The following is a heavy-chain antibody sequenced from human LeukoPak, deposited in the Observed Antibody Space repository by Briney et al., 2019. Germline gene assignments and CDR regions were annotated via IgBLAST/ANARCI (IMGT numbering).Heavy chain of an antibody. D-gene: IGHD2-2*01. CDR3: ARNITSVIPAGYFDY. V-gene: IGHV4-39*01. J-gene: IGHJ4*02. Sequence: SETLSLTCSVSGGSIGSGRYYWAWLRQPPGKGLEWFGSIYDTWSTSYNPSLKSRGTMSVDTSKNQFSLRLSSVTAADTAVYYCARNITSVIPAGYFDYWGQGTLVTVSS. CDR2: IYDTWST. CDR1: GGSIGSGRYY.